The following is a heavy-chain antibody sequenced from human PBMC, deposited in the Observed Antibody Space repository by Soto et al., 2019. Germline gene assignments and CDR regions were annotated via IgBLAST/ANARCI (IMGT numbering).Heavy chain of an antibody. D-gene: IGHD6-13*01. Sequence: GGSLRLSCAASGFTFRSFTMNWVRQAPGKGLEWYSTISSNSAYIYYTDALRGRLTISRDNAKNSLHLQMNSLRAEDTAVYYCTRDASRDSSARGWFDPWGPGTLVTVSS. CDR2: ISSNSAYI. CDR3: TRDASRDSSARGWFDP. CDR1: GFTFRSFT. J-gene: IGHJ5*02. V-gene: IGHV3-21*01.